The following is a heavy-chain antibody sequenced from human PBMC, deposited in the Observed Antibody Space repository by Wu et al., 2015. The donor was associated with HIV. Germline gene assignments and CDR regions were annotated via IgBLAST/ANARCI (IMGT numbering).Heavy chain of an antibody. Sequence: QVQLVQSGAEVKKPGPSVKVSCKASGGTFSSYAISWVRQAPGQGLEWMGRIIPIFGTANYAQKFQGRVTITADESTSTAYMELSSLRSEDTAVYYCAREALVEMATITSSTFDYWGQGTLVTVSS. D-gene: IGHD5-24*01. J-gene: IGHJ4*02. CDR3: AREALVEMATITSSTFDY. V-gene: IGHV1-69*13. CDR1: GGTFSSYA. CDR2: IIPIFGTA.